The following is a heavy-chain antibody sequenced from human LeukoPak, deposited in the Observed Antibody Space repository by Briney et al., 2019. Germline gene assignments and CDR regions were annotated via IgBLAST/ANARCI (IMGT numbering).Heavy chain of an antibody. J-gene: IGHJ5*02. Sequence: ASVKVSCKASGYTFTGYYMHWVRQAPGQGLEWMGWINPNSGGTNYAQKFQGRVTMTRDTSVSTAYMELSRLRSDDTAVYYCAKGYGDEEDWFDPWGQGTLVTVSS. D-gene: IGHD4-17*01. CDR3: AKGYGDEEDWFDP. CDR2: INPNSGGT. CDR1: GYTFTGYY. V-gene: IGHV1-2*02.